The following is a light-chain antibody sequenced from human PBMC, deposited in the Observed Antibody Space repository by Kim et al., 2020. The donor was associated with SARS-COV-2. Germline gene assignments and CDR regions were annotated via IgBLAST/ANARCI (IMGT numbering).Light chain of an antibody. V-gene: IGLV1-40*01. CDR1: SSNIGAGHD. Sequence: QSVLTQPPSMSGAPGQSVTISCTGSSSNIGAGHDVHWYQQLPGTAPKLLIYGNTIRPSGVPDRFSGSKSGTSASLAITGLQAEDEADYYCHSYDSRLSGSIFGGGTKVTVL. CDR2: GNT. CDR3: HSYDSRLSGSI. J-gene: IGLJ2*01.